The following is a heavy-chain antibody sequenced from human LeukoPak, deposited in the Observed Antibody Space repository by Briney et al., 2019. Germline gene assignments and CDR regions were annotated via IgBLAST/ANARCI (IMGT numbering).Heavy chain of an antibody. D-gene: IGHD1-26*01. CDR2: IRYDGSNK. CDR3: AKAAIVGATLFDY. J-gene: IGHJ4*02. CDR1: GFTFSDYG. V-gene: IGHV3-30*02. Sequence: GGSLRLSCAASGFTFSDYGMSWVRQAPGKGLEWVAFIRYDGSNKYYADSVKGRFTISRDNSKNTLYLQMNSLRAEDTAVYYCAKAAIVGATLFDYWGQGTLVTVSS.